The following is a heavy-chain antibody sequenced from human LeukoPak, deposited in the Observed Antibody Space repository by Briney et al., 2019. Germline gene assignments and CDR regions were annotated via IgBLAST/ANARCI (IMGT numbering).Heavy chain of an antibody. Sequence: SETLSLTCTVSGGSINSYYWAWIRQPPGKRLEWIGHVFNTVQTKYNPSLKSRVGMSMDSPKKQFSLKLSSVTAADTAVYYCARGLHANDYWGQGTLVTVSS. D-gene: IGHD3-16*01. CDR1: GGSINSYY. V-gene: IGHV4-59*01. CDR2: VFNTVQT. J-gene: IGHJ4*02. CDR3: ARGLHANDY.